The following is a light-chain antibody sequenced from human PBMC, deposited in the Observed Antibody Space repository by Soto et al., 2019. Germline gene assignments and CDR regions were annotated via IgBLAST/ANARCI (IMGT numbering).Light chain of an antibody. CDR3: ETWDSSLSAAV. Sequence: QSVLTQPPSVSAAPGQKVAISCSGSSPNIGNDFVSWYQQLPGTAPTLLIYENHKRPSGIPDRFSGSKSGTSATLGITGLQTGDEADYYCETWDSSLSAAVFGGGTQVTVL. CDR1: SPNIGNDF. V-gene: IGLV1-51*02. CDR2: ENH. J-gene: IGLJ7*01.